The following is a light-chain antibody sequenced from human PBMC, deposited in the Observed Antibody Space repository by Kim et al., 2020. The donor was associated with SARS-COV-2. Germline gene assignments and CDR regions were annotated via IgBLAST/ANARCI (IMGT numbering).Light chain of an antibody. J-gene: IGKJ4*01. CDR3: QQYGESLT. Sequence: EIVLTQSPDTLSLSPGERATLSCRASQTVNNNFLAWYQQKPGQPPRLLIYGASTRATGIPDRFSGSGSGTDFILTLSRLEPEDFAVYYCQQYGESLTFGGGTKVDIK. CDR2: GAS. V-gene: IGKV3-20*01. CDR1: QTVNNNF.